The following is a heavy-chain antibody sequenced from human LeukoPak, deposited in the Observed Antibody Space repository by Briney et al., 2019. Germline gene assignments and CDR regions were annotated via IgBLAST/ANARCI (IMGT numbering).Heavy chain of an antibody. CDR2: ISYDGSNK. Sequence: GRSLRLSCAASGFTFSSYAMHWVRQAPGKGLECVAVISYDGSNKYYADSVKGRFTISRDNSKNTLYLQMNSLRAEDTAVYYCASLITPDFDYWGQGTLVTVSS. D-gene: IGHD3-16*01. J-gene: IGHJ4*02. CDR1: GFTFSSYA. V-gene: IGHV3-30-3*01. CDR3: ASLITPDFDY.